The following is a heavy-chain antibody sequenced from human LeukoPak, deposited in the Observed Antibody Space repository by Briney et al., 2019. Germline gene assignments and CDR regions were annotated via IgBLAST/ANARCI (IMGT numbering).Heavy chain of an antibody. J-gene: IGHJ4*02. D-gene: IGHD2-21*02. CDR3: ARGFGDHGLDY. V-gene: IGHV6-1*01. CDR2: TYYRSKWLN. CDR1: GDSVSSNSAA. Sequence: SQTLSLTCAISGDSVSSNSAAWHWIRQSPSRGLEWLGRTYYRSKWLNDYAVSVKSRITINPDTFKNQFSLQLSSVTPEDTALYYCARGFGDHGLDYWGQGALVTVSS.